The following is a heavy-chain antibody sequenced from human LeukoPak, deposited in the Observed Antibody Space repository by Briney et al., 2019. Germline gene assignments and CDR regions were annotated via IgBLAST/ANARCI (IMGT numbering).Heavy chain of an antibody. V-gene: IGHV1-2*02. J-gene: IGHJ4*02. CDR2: IGPNNGVT. CDR3: ARDIRPRVESFDY. Sequence: ASVKVSCKASGDTFTEYFLHWVRQAPGQGLEWMGWIGPNNGVTNYAQKFKGKVTMTRDTSINTAYMELSSLRSDDTAVYYCARDIRPRVESFDYWGQGTLVTVSS. D-gene: IGHD3-3*01. CDR1: GDTFTEYF.